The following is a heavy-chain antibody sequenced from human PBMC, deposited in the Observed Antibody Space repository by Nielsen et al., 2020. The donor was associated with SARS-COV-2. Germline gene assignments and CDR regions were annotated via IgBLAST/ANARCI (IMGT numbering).Heavy chain of an antibody. CDR3: ARDTGYNWNYEGWFDP. Sequence: GVLKISCAASGFTFSSYSMNWVRQAPGKGLEWVSYISSSSSTIYYADSVKGLFTISRDNAKSSLYLQMNSLRDEDTAVYYCARDTGYNWNYEGWFDPWGQGTLVTVSS. CDR2: ISSSSSTI. D-gene: IGHD1-7*01. CDR1: GFTFSSYS. V-gene: IGHV3-48*02. J-gene: IGHJ5*02.